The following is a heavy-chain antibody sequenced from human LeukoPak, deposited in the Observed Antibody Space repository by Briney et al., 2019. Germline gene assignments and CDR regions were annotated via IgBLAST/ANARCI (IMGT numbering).Heavy chain of an antibody. D-gene: IGHD3-16*02. CDR1: GGTFSSYA. Sequence: GASVKVSCKASGGTFSSYAISWVRQAPGQGLEWMGRIIPILGIANYAQKLQGRVTMTTDTSTSTAYMELRSLRSDDTAVYYCARDIKDSNYDYVWGSYRTNWFDPWGQGTLVTVSS. J-gene: IGHJ5*02. CDR2: IIPILGIA. CDR3: ARDIKDSNYDYVWGSYRTNWFDP. V-gene: IGHV1-69*04.